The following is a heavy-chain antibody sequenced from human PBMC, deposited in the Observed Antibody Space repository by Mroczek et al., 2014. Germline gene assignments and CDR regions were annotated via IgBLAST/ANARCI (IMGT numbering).Heavy chain of an antibody. CDR3: ARVVYCGGDCYSSNPKGGTEYFQH. J-gene: IGHJ1*01. Sequence: QVQLVQSGAEVKKPGASVKVSCKASGYTFTSYGISWVRQAPGQGLEWMGWISAYNGNTNYAQKLQGRVTMTTDTSTSTAYMELRSLRSDDTAVYYCARVVYCGGDCYSSNPKGGTEYFQHWGQGTPGHRL. V-gene: IGHV1-18*01. CDR2: ISAYNGNT. D-gene: IGHD2-21*01. CDR1: GYTFTSYG.